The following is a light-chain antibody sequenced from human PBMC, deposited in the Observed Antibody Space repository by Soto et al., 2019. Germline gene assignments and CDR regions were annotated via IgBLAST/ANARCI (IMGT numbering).Light chain of an antibody. CDR2: AAS. V-gene: IGKV1-9*01. J-gene: IGKJ3*01. Sequence: DIQLTQSPSFLSASVGDRVTITCRASQGISSYLAWYQQKPGKAPKLLIYAASTLQSGVPSRFSGSGSGTEFPLTISSLQPEDFATYSCQQLNSYPRTFGPGTKVDIK. CDR1: QGISSY. CDR3: QQLNSYPRT.